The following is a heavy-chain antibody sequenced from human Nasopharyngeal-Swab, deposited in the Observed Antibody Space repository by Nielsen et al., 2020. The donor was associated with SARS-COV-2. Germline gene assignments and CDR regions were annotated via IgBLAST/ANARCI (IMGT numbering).Heavy chain of an antibody. CDR1: GGSISSGGYY. CDR3: ARAAITMIVVVSAFDI. Sequence: SETLSLTCTVSGGSISSGGYYWSWFRQHPGKGLEWIGYIYYSGSTYYNPSLKSRVTISVDTSKNQFSLKLSSVTAADTAVYYCARAAITMIVVVSAFDIWGQGTMVTVSS. CDR2: IYYSGST. V-gene: IGHV4-31*03. D-gene: IGHD3-22*01. J-gene: IGHJ3*02.